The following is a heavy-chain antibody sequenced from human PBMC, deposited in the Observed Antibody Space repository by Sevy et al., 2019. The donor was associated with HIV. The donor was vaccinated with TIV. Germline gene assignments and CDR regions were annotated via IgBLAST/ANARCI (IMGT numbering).Heavy chain of an antibody. Sequence: GGSLRLSCAAPGFTFNSYTMNWVRQAPGKGLEWVSSITSGSTYIYYADSVKGRFTISRDNAKNSLYLQMNSLRAEDTAVYYCARDGGCSSTSCLLYFDYWGQGSLVTVSS. D-gene: IGHD2-2*01. V-gene: IGHV3-21*01. CDR3: ARDGGCSSTSCLLYFDY. CDR1: GFTFNSYT. J-gene: IGHJ4*02. CDR2: ITSGSTYI.